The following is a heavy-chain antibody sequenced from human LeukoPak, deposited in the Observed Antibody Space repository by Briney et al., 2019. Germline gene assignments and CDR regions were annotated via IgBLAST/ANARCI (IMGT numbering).Heavy chain of an antibody. CDR1: GFTFSSCW. Sequence: GGSLRLSCAASGFTFSSCWMHWVRQAPGKGLVWVSRINSDGSSTSYADSVKGRFTISRDNAKNTLYLQMNSLRAEDTAVYYCARADGISSGYDYYYYGLDVRGQGTTVTVSS. CDR2: INSDGSST. CDR3: ARADGISSGYDYYYYGLDV. V-gene: IGHV3-74*01. D-gene: IGHD3-22*01. J-gene: IGHJ6*02.